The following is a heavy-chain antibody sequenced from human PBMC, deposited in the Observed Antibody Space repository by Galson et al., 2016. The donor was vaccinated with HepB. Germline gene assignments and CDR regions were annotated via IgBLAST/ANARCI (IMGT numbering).Heavy chain of an antibody. V-gene: IGHV3-53*04. Sequence: SLRLSCAASGFSVSNNYMSWVRQAPGKGLECVSVIYNDGNTFYAGSVRGRFTTSRHDSKNTLYLQMSGLRAEDTAPYYCATAYCNGARCPMWAAFDIWGRGTMVSVSS. D-gene: IGHD2-15*01. J-gene: IGHJ3*02. CDR1: GFSVSNNY. CDR2: IYNDGNT. CDR3: ATAYCNGARCPMWAAFDI.